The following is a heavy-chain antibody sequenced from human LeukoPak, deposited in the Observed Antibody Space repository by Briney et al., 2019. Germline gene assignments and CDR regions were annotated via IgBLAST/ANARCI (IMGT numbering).Heavy chain of an antibody. Sequence: ASVKVSCKASGYTFTSYAMHWVRQAPRQRLEWMGWINAGNGNTKYSQKFQGRVTITRDTSASTAYMELSSLRSEDTAVYYCARVPRPYDSSGYVYNWGQGTLVTVSS. CDR3: ARVPRPYDSSGYVYN. CDR1: GYTFTSYA. CDR2: INAGNGNT. V-gene: IGHV1-3*01. J-gene: IGHJ4*02. D-gene: IGHD3-22*01.